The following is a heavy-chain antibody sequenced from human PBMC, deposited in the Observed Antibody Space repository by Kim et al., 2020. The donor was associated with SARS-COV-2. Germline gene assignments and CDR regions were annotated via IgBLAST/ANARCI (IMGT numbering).Heavy chain of an antibody. CDR3: ARQGGIPFDY. Sequence: DTRYSPSFQGPVTISAAKSISTAYLQWSSVKASDTAMYYCARQGGIPFDYWGQGTLVTVSS. V-gene: IGHV5-51*01. D-gene: IGHD2-15*01. CDR2: DT. J-gene: IGHJ4*02.